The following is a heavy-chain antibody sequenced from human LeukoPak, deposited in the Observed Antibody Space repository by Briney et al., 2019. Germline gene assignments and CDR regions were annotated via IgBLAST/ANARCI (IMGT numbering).Heavy chain of an antibody. Sequence: GGSLRLSCAASGFTFSSYSMNWVRQAPGKGLEWVSSISSSSSYIYYADSVKGRFTISRDNAKNSLYLQMNSLRAEDTAVYYCAKTPDSSSSGFRPSSDYWGQGNLVTVSS. J-gene: IGHJ4*02. V-gene: IGHV3-21*01. D-gene: IGHD6-6*01. CDR2: ISSSSSYI. CDR1: GFTFSSYS. CDR3: AKTPDSSSSGFRPSSDY.